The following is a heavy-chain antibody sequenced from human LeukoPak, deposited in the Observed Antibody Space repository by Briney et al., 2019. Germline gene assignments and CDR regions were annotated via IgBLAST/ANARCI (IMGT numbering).Heavy chain of an antibody. Sequence: PSETLSLTCTVSGGSINNYYWSWIRQPAGKGLEWIGRIYTSGSTNYNPSLKSRVTMSVDTSKNQFSLNLNSVAAADTAVYYCARGISSTWYPYFDYWGRGTLVTVS. CDR2: IYTSGST. CDR1: GGSINNYY. V-gene: IGHV4-4*07. D-gene: IGHD6-13*01. CDR3: ARGISSTWYPYFDY. J-gene: IGHJ4*02.